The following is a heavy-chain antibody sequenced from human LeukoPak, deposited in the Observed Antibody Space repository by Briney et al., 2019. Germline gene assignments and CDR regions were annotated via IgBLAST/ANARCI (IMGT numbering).Heavy chain of an antibody. CDR2: ISGSGGST. CDR1: GFTFSSYA. Sequence: GGSLRLSCAASGFTFSSYAMSWVRQAPGKGLEWVSAISGSGGSTYYADSVKGRFTIPRDNSKNTLYLQMNSLRAEDTAVYYCAKDRIVVVPAAIDAFDIWGQGTMATVSS. CDR3: AKDRIVVVPAAIDAFDI. V-gene: IGHV3-23*01. J-gene: IGHJ3*02. D-gene: IGHD2-2*01.